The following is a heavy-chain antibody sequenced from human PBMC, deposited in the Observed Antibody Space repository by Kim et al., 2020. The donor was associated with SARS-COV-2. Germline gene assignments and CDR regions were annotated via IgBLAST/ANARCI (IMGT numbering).Heavy chain of an antibody. CDR3: ARDSYYYDSSGARAEYFQH. Sequence: GGSLRLSCAASGFTFSSYSMNWVRQAPGKGLEWDSYISSSSSTIYYADSVKGRFTISRDNAKNSLYLQMNSLRDEDTAVYYCARDSYYYDSSGARAEYFQHWGQGTLVTVSS. CDR2: ISSSSSTI. D-gene: IGHD3-22*01. V-gene: IGHV3-48*02. CDR1: GFTFSSYS. J-gene: IGHJ1*01.